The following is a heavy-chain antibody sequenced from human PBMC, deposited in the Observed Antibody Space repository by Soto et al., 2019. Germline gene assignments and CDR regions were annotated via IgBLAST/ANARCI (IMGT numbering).Heavy chain of an antibody. V-gene: IGHV3-74*01. CDR3: ATPLRSGYYWAY. Sequence: GGSLRLSCAASGFTFSSYWMHWVRQAPGKGLVWVSRINGDGSRTNYADSVKGRFTISRDNAKNTLYLQMNSLRAEDTAEYYCATPLRSGYYWAYWGQGTLVTVSS. J-gene: IGHJ4*02. CDR1: GFTFSSYW. D-gene: IGHD3-22*01. CDR2: INGDGSRT.